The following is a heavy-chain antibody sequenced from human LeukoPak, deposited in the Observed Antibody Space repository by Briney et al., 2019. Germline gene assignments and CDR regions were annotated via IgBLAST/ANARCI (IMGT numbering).Heavy chain of an antibody. CDR1: GFTFSSYS. CDR2: ISSSSSYI. J-gene: IGHJ4*02. V-gene: IGHV3-21*01. D-gene: IGHD3-22*01. Sequence: PGGSLRLSCAASGFTFSSYSMNWVRQAPGKGLEWVSSISSSSSYIYYPDSVKGRFTISRDNAKNSLYLQMNSLRAEDTAVYYCARDRNYYDRTCDYWGQGTLVTVSS. CDR3: ARDRNYYDRTCDY.